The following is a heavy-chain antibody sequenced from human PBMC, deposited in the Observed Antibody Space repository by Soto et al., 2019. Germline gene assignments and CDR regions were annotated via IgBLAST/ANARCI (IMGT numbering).Heavy chain of an antibody. J-gene: IGHJ4*02. CDR2: INAGNGNT. V-gene: IGHV1-3*01. CDR3: ASPYNYYDSSGYKY. D-gene: IGHD3-22*01. Sequence: ASVKVSCSAPRYTFTSSAMNWVRQAPGQRLEWMGWINAGNGNTKYSQKFQGRVTITRDTSESTAYMELSSLRSEDTAVYYCASPYNYYDSSGYKYWGQGTLVTISS. CDR1: RYTFTSSA.